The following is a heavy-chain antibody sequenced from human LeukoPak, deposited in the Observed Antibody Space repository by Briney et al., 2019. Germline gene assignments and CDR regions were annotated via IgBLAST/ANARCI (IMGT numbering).Heavy chain of an antibody. V-gene: IGHV3-7*01. CDR2: IKQDGSEK. CDR1: GVRLRYYW. CDR3: ARAPLGYCSSTSCYDHYSYHYMDV. J-gene: IGHJ6*03. Sequence: PGGSLRLSCEASGVRLRYYWMNWVRQAPGKGLEWVANIKQDGSEKKHVDSVKGRFTISRDNAKKSLFLQMNSLRAEDTAVYYCARAPLGYCSSTSCYDHYSYHYMDVWGKGTTVTVS. D-gene: IGHD2-2*01.